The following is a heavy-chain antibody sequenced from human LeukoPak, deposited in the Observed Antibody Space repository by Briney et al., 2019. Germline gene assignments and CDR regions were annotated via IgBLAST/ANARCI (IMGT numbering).Heavy chain of an antibody. D-gene: IGHD1-1*01. CDR3: ARGLPRFTLNGNWFDP. J-gene: IGHJ5*02. CDR2: INPHNGGT. Sequence: ASVKVSCKASGYTFTGRYLHWIRQAPGQGLEWMGWINPHNGGTDYVQRFQGRVTMTRHTSISTAYLELSRLMFDDTAVYFCARGLPRFTLNGNWFDPWGQGTLVTVSS. CDR1: GYTFTGRY. V-gene: IGHV1-2*02.